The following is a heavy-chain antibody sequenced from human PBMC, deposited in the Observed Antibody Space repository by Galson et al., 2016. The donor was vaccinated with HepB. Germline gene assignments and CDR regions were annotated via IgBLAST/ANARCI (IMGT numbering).Heavy chain of an antibody. J-gene: IGHJ5*01. CDR3: AREEITVVGGVITPRFDS. CDR2: INIDGSAT. D-gene: IGHD3-10*01. Sequence: SLRLSCAASGFTFSTYWTHWLRQVPGKGLVWVARINIDGSATNYADSAKGRFTVSRDNAQNTLFLQMDSLRDDDTAVYYCAREEITVVGGVITPRFDSWGQGTLVTVSS. CDR1: GFTFSTYW. V-gene: IGHV3-74*01.